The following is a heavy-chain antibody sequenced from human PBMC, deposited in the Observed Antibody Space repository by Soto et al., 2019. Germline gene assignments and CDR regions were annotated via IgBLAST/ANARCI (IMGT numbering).Heavy chain of an antibody. CDR2: IDWDDDK. CDR1: GFSLSTSGMR. D-gene: IGHD6-19*01. J-gene: IGHJ6*02. Sequence: GSGPTLVNPTQTLTLTCTFSGFSLSTSGMRVSWIRQPPGKALEWLARIDWDDDKFYSTSLKTRLTISKDTSKNQVVLTMTNMDPVDTATYYCAREAVAGTYYGMDVWGQGTTVTVSS. CDR3: AREAVAGTYYGMDV. V-gene: IGHV2-70*04.